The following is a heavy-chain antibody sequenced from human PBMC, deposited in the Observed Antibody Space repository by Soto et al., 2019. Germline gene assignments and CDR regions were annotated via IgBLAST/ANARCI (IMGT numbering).Heavy chain of an antibody. Sequence: GGSLRLSCAASGFTFSSYAMSWVRQAPGKGLEWVSAISGSGGSTYYADSVKGRFTISRDNSKNTLYLQMNSLRAEDTAVYYCAKFSDDFGRCTNGVCSHAGDFDYWGQGTLVTVSS. CDR2: ISGSGGST. CDR3: AKFSDDFGRCTNGVCSHAGDFDY. D-gene: IGHD2-8*01. V-gene: IGHV3-23*01. J-gene: IGHJ4*02. CDR1: GFTFSSYA.